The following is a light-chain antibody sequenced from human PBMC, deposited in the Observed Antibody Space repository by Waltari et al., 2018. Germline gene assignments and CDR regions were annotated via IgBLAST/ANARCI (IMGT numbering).Light chain of an antibody. CDR3: QWRSHWPPLA. CDR2: DAS. Sequence: EIVLTQSPATLSLSPGERATLSCWASQSVRSNLPWSRHRPGQAPRFLNYDASNRATGIPGRFRVGGSGTDFTLTTSRLEPEDFAVYYCQWRSHWPPLAFGGGTKVEIQ. J-gene: IGKJ4*01. V-gene: IGKV3-11*01. CDR1: QSVRSN.